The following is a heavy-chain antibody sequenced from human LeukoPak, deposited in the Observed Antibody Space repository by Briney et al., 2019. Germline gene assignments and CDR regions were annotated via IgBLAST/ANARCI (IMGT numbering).Heavy chain of an antibody. CDR3: ARESTFRLLRNVSDI. J-gene: IGHJ3*02. Sequence: GASVKVSCKASGYTFTIFHIHWVRQAPGQGLEWMGMINPSDGSTNYAQKFQGRVTMTSDMPTSTVAMDLSSLRSDDTAVYYCARESTFRLLRNVSDIWGQGTMVTVSS. CDR1: GYTFTIFH. V-gene: IGHV1-46*01. CDR2: INPSDGST. D-gene: IGHD5-12*01.